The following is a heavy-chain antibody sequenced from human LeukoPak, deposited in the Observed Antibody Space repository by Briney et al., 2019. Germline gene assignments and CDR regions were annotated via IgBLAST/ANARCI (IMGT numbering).Heavy chain of an antibody. CDR3: AKQTLYYYDSSGYSDY. J-gene: IGHJ4*02. CDR1: GFTFSSYW. Sequence: GGSLRLSCEASGFTFSSYWMSWVRQAPGKGLEWVSAISGSGGSTYYADSVKGRFTISRDNSKNTLYLQMNSLRAEDTAVYYCAKQTLYYYDSSGYSDYWGQGTLVTVSS. V-gene: IGHV3-23*01. CDR2: ISGSGGST. D-gene: IGHD3-22*01.